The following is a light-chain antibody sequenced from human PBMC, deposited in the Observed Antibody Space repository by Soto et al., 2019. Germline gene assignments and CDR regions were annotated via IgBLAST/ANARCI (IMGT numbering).Light chain of an antibody. CDR2: AAS. J-gene: IGKJ4*01. CDR3: QQLNSYPLT. Sequence: IQLTQSPSSLSASVGDRVTITVRASQGISSYLAWYQQKPGKAPKLLIYAASTLQSGVPSRFSGSGSGTDFTLTISSLQPEDFATCYCQQLNSYPLTFGGGTKVDIK. CDR1: QGISSY. V-gene: IGKV1-9*01.